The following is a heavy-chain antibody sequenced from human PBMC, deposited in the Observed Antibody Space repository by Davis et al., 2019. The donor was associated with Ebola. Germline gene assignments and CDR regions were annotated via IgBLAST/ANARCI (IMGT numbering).Heavy chain of an antibody. J-gene: IGHJ6*02. Sequence: SETLSLTCAVYGGSSSGYYWSWIRQPPGKGLEWIGEINHSGSTNYNPSLKSRVTISVDTSKNQFSLKLSSVTAADTAVYYCARGGFLEWLSDYYYYGMDVWGQGTTVTVSS. CDR3: ARGGFLEWLSDYYYYGMDV. V-gene: IGHV4-34*01. CDR2: INHSGST. CDR1: GGSSSGYY. D-gene: IGHD3-3*01.